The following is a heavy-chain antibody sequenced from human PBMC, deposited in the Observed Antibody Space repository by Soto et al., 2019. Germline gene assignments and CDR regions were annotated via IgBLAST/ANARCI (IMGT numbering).Heavy chain of an antibody. V-gene: IGHV1-69*13. D-gene: IGHD5-18*01. CDR1: GGTFSSYA. CDR3: ARVRVGGYSYGYSHFDY. CDR2: IIPIFGTA. J-gene: IGHJ4*02. Sequence: SVQVSCKASGGTFSSYAISWVRQAPGQGLEWMGGIIPIFGTANYAQKFQGRVTITADESTSTAYMELSSLRSEDTAVYYCARVRVGGYSYGYSHFDYWGQGTLVTVSS.